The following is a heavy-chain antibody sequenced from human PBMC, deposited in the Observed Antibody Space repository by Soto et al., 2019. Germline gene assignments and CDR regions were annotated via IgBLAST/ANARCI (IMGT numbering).Heavy chain of an antibody. Sequence: SETLSLTCTVSGGSVSSYSSTWVRQPPGKGLEWIGYVYYSGSTHYNPSLKSRVTISLDTSKNQFSLKLTSVTAADTAMYFCASSPPAMVAPNIWGQGTMVTVYS. CDR3: ASSPPAMVAPNI. CDR2: VYYSGST. J-gene: IGHJ4*02. CDR1: GGSVSSYS. D-gene: IGHD5-18*01. V-gene: IGHV4-59*02.